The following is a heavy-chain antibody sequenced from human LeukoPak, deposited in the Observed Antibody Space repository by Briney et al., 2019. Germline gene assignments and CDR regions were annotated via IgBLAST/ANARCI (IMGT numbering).Heavy chain of an antibody. V-gene: IGHV3-48*01. J-gene: IGHJ4*02. CDR1: GFTFSSYS. D-gene: IGHD6-13*01. CDR3: ARGYSSSWYYFDY. Sequence: PGGSLRLSCAASGFTFSSYSMNWVRQAPGKGLEWISYISSSSSTIYYADSVKGRFTISRDNVKNSLYLQMNSLRAEDTAVYYCARGYSSSWYYFDYWGQGTLVTVSS. CDR2: ISSSSSTI.